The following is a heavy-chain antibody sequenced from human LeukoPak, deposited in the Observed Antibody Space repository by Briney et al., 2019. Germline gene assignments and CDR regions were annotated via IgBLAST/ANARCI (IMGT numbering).Heavy chain of an antibody. D-gene: IGHD3-3*01. CDR2: INPNSGGT. J-gene: IGHJ3*02. CDR3: ARVQYDFWSGYHSNDAFDI. V-gene: IGHV1-2*02. Sequence: RASVKVSCKASGYTFTGYYMHWARQAPGHGLEWMGWINPNSGGTNYAQKFRGRVTMTRDTSISTAYMELSRLRSDDTAVYYCARVQYDFWSGYHSNDAFDIWGQGTMVTVSS. CDR1: GYTFTGYY.